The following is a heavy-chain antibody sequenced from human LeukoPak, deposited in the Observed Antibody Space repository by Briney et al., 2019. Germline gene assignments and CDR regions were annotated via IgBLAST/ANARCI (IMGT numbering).Heavy chain of an antibody. CDR2: IYSGGTT. CDR1: GFIFSSYN. D-gene: IGHD5-18*01. V-gene: IGHV3-53*01. CDR3: ARGGGYSFGYNY. Sequence: GGSLRLSCAASGFIFSSYNMNWVRQAPGKGLEWVSVIYSGGTTYYADSVKGRFTISRDNSKNTLYLQMNSLRAEDTAVYYCARGGGYSFGYNYWGQGTLVTVSS. J-gene: IGHJ4*02.